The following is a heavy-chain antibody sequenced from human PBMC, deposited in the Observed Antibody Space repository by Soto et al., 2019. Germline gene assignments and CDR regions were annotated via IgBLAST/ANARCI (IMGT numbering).Heavy chain of an antibody. CDR2: LYGSGGGI. D-gene: IGHD5-12*01. CDR3: AKDAVSRDGVWLAHD. V-gene: IGHV3-23*01. J-gene: IGHJ1*01. CDR1: GFSFSDYA. Sequence: XASLRLSCAASGFSFSDYAMIWVRQAPGKGLEWVSGLYGSGGGIHYADSVKDRFTISRDNYANSVYLQMNSLRVEDTAVYYCAKDAVSRDGVWLAHDWGQGTVVTVSS.